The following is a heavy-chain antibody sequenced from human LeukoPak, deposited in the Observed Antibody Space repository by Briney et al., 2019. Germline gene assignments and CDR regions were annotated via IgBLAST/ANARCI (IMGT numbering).Heavy chain of an antibody. CDR3: ARDPLRYLRVGHYDY. D-gene: IGHD3-9*01. J-gene: IGHJ4*02. Sequence: GGSLRLSCAASGFTFSHSAMNWARQVPGKGLEWVSSIDYDSSHIYYAASVRGRFTISRDNARNSVYLQMNSLRVEDTAVYYCARDPLRYLRVGHYDYWGQGTLVAVSS. V-gene: IGHV3-21*01. CDR2: IDYDSSHI. CDR1: GFTFSHSA.